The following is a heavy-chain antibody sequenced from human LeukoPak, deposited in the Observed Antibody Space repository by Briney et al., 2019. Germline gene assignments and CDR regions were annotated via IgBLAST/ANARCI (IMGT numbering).Heavy chain of an antibody. CDR3: ARYGSGNTEFDY. V-gene: IGHV4-59*01. CDR2: IFHTGSA. D-gene: IGHD3-10*01. CDR1: GGSISSFY. Sequence: MSSETLSLTCTVSGGSISSFYWSWIRQPPGQGLEWIGYIFHTGSASYNPSLRSRVTMSVDTSKNQFSLRLTSVSAADTAVYYCARYGSGNTEFDYWGQGTLVTVSS. J-gene: IGHJ4*02.